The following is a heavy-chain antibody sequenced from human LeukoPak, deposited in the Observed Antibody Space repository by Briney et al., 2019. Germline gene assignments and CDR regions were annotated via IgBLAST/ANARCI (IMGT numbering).Heavy chain of an antibody. CDR1: GGTFSSYA. CDR3: ARVVPAAMAHYYYYMDV. V-gene: IGHV1-69*05. J-gene: IGHJ6*03. D-gene: IGHD2-2*01. Sequence: SVKVSCKASGGTFSSYAISWVRQAPGQGLEWMGGIIPIFGTANYAQKFQGRVTITTDESTSTAYMELSSLRSEDTAVYYCARVVPAAMAHYYYYMDVWGKGTTVTVSS. CDR2: IIPIFGTA.